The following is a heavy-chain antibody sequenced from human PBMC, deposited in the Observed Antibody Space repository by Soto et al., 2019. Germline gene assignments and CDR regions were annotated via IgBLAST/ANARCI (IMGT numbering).Heavy chain of an antibody. D-gene: IGHD4-17*01. CDR3: PTNDYVYYNPGYYYGMDV. CDR2: IIPIHGLA. V-gene: IGHV1-69*02. J-gene: IGHJ6*02. Sequence: QVQLVQSGAEVKKPGSSVKVSCKTSGGTFSRYTMNWVRESPGQGLEWMGRIIPIHGLANYAQKFQGRDTITADKSTSTAYMELSSLTAEDTAIYCCPTNDYVYYNPGYYYGMDVWGQGTTVTVSS. CDR1: GGTFSRYT.